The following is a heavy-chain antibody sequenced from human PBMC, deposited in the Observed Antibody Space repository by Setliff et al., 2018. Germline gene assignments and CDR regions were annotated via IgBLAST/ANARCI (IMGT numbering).Heavy chain of an antibody. Sequence: ASVKVSCKASGYTFTSHYMHWVRQAPGLGLEWMGTIKPSSGRTSYAQKFQGRVTMTRDTSTGTVYMDMSSLRSEDTAVYYCARDVFPYHYEGAFDIWGQGTMVTVSS. D-gene: IGHD3-22*01. V-gene: IGHV1-46*01. CDR3: ARDVFPYHYEGAFDI. CDR1: GYTFTSHY. J-gene: IGHJ3*02. CDR2: IKPSSGRT.